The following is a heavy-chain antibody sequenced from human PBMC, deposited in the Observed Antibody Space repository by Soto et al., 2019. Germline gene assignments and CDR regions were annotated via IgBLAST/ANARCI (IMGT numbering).Heavy chain of an antibody. Sequence: SETLSLTCTVSGGSISSYYWSWIRQPPGKGLEWIGYIYYSGSTNYNPSLKSRVTISVDTSKNQFSLKLSSVTAADTAVYYCARVDYYDSSGYYPGGYYFDYWGQGTLVTVSS. CDR1: GGSISSYY. D-gene: IGHD3-22*01. CDR2: IYYSGST. V-gene: IGHV4-59*01. CDR3: ARVDYYDSSGYYPGGYYFDY. J-gene: IGHJ4*02.